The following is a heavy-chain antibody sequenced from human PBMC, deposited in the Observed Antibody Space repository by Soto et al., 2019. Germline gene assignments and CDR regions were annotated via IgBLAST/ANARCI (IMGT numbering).Heavy chain of an antibody. CDR2: VHGGGST. D-gene: IGHD3-16*01. Sequence: VQLVDSGGGLIQPGGSLRLSCAASGFTVSNNHMTWVRQAAGKGLELVSFVHGGGSTSYADSVKGRFTISRDNSKNTLYLQMDSLRAEDTAIYYGAGRLTTAASLDYWGRGTLVTVSS. CDR3: AGRLTTAASLDY. CDR1: GFTVSNNH. V-gene: IGHV3-53*01. J-gene: IGHJ4*02.